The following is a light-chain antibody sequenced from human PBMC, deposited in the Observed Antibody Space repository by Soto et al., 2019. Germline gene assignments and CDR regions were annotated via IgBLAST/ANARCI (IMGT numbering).Light chain of an antibody. CDR3: QQYNSYIYT. CDR1: QSISRW. J-gene: IGKJ5*01. CDR2: DAS. V-gene: IGKV1-5*01. Sequence: DIQMTQSPSTLSASVGDRVTITCRASQSISRWLAWNQQKPGKAPKLLIYDASSLESGVPSRFSGSGSGTEFTLTISSLQPDDFATYYCQQYNSYIYTFGQGTRLEIK.